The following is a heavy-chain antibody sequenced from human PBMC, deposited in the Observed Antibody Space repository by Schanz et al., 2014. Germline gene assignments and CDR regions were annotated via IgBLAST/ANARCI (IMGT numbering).Heavy chain of an antibody. J-gene: IGHJ5*02. CDR2: IRDDGTYQ. CDR3: ARGRARQLVHWFDP. D-gene: IGHD6-13*01. Sequence: QVQLVESGGGVVQPGGSLRLSCAASGFTFSTYGMHWVRQAPGKGLEWVAFIRDDGTYQNYADSIKGRFTVSRDNARYSLYLEMNSLRAEDTAVYYCARGRARQLVHWFDPWGQGILVTVSS. V-gene: IGHV3-30*02. CDR1: GFTFSTYG.